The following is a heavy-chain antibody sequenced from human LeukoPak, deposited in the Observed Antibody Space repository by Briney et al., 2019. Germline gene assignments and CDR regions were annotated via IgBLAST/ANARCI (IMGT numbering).Heavy chain of an antibody. CDR3: ARDGRGDLTWIQLCSPFDY. CDR1: GFTVSSNY. Sequence: PGGSLRLSCAASGFTVSSNYMSWVRQAPGKGLEWVSVIYSGGSTYYADSAKGRFTISRDNSKNTLYLQMNSLRAEDTAVYYCARDGRGDLTWIQLCSPFDYWGQGTLVTVSS. D-gene: IGHD5-18*01. CDR2: IYSGGST. J-gene: IGHJ4*02. V-gene: IGHV3-66*02.